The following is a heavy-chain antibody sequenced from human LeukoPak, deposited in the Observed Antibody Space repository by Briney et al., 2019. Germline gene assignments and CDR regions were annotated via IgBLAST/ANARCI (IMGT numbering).Heavy chain of an antibody. CDR1: GFTFSSYA. CDR2: ISGSGGST. J-gene: IGHJ4*02. CDR3: AKDTPFFCSSTSCYQDYFDY. Sequence: GGSLRLSCAASGFTFSSYAMSWVRQAPGKGLEWVSAISGSGGSTYYADSVKGRFTISRDNSKNTLYLQMNSLRAEDTAVYYCAKDTPFFCSSTSCYQDYFDYWGQGTLVTVSS. D-gene: IGHD2-2*01. V-gene: IGHV3-23*01.